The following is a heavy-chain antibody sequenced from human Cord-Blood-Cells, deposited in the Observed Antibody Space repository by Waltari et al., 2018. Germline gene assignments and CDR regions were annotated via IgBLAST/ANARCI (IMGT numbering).Heavy chain of an antibody. V-gene: IGHV1-69*01. Sequence: QVQLVQSGAEVKKPGSSVKVSCKASGGTFSSYAISWVRQAPGQGLEWMGGIIPIFGTANYAQKFQGRVTITADESTNTAYMELSSLRSEDTAVYYCAREPYDYVWGSYRGFDPWGQGTLVTVSS. CDR1: GGTFSSYA. D-gene: IGHD3-16*02. CDR3: AREPYDYVWGSYRGFDP. CDR2: IIPIFGTA. J-gene: IGHJ5*02.